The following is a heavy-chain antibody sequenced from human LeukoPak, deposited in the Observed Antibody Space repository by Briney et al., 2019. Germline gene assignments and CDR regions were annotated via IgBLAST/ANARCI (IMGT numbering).Heavy chain of an antibody. J-gene: IGHJ6*02. CDR1: GFTFSSYA. D-gene: IGHD4-17*01. CDR3: AKLQSDGLRTYYGMDV. Sequence: GGSLRLSCAASGFTFSSYAMTWVRQAPGRGLEWVSASTGSGGTTYYADSVMGRFTISRDNSKNTLYLKMNSLRAEDTAVYYCAKLQSDGLRTYYGMDVWGQGTTVTVSS. CDR2: STGSGGTT. V-gene: IGHV3-23*01.